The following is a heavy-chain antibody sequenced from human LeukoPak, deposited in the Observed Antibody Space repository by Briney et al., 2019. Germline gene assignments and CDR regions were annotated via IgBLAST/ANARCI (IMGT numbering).Heavy chain of an antibody. D-gene: IGHD3-22*01. V-gene: IGHV4-39*01. CDR3: ARHRDYYDSSGSRYFDL. CDR1: GGSISSSSYY. J-gene: IGHJ2*01. CDR2: IYYSGST. Sequence: SETLSLTCTVSGGSISSSSYYWGWIRQPPGKGLEWFGSIYYSGSTYYNPSLKSRVTISVDTSKNQFSLKLSSVTAADTAVYYCARHRDYYDSSGSRYFDLWGRGTLVTVSS.